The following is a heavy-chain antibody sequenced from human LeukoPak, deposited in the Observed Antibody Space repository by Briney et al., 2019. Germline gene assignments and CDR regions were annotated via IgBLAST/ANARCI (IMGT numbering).Heavy chain of an antibody. V-gene: IGHV1-18*01. D-gene: IGHD6-25*01. CDR2: ISAYNSNT. CDR3: ARDSEQAASYFDY. J-gene: IGHJ4*02. CDR1: VYTLTISV. Sequence: ASVKVSCKASVYTLTISVISSVPEAPEQRLECMVWISAYNSNTNYAQKLQGRVTMTTDTSKSTAYMELRSLRSDDTAVCYCARDSEQAASYFDYWGQGTLVTVSS.